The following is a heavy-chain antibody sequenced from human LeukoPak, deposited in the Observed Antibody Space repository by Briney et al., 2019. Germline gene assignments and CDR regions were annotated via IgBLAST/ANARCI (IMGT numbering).Heavy chain of an antibody. V-gene: IGHV5-10-1*01. CDR2: IDPSDSYT. Sequence: GESLKISCKGSGYSFTSYWISWVRQTPGKGLEWMGRIDPSDSYTNYSPSFQGHVTISADKSISTAYLQWSSLKASDTAMYYCARLKVRFLESSSGWFDPWGQGTLVSVSS. D-gene: IGHD3-3*01. CDR1: GYSFTSYW. J-gene: IGHJ5*02. CDR3: ARLKVRFLESSSGWFDP.